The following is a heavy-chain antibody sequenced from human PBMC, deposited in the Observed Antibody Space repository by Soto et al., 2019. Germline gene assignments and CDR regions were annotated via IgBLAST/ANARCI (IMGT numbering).Heavy chain of an antibody. J-gene: IGHJ4*02. CDR3: VRESRSVAGTAEY. Sequence: QVQLQESGPGLLKPSETLSLTCTVSGASISNYYWSWIWRPAGKGLEWIGRIDGSGNTKYNPSLKSRVTMSVDTSKNQFSQKLSSVTAADTAVYYCVRESRSVAGTAEYWGQGAVVTVSS. D-gene: IGHD6-13*01. CDR2: IDGSGNT. V-gene: IGHV4-4*07. CDR1: GASISNYY.